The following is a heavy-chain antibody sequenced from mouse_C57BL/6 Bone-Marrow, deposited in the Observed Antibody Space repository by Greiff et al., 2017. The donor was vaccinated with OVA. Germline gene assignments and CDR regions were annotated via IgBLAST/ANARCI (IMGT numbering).Heavy chain of an antibody. D-gene: IGHD1-1*01. CDR1: GYTFTDHT. CDR2: IYPRDGST. V-gene: IGHV1-78*01. CDR3: ASGGITTVVPYAMDY. J-gene: IGHJ4*01. Sequence: VQLQQSDAELVKPGASVKISCKVSGYTFTDHTIHLMKQRPEQGLEWIGYIYPRDGSTKYNEKFKGKATLTADKSSSTAYMQLNSLTSEDSAVYFCASGGITTVVPYAMDYWGQGTSVTVSS.